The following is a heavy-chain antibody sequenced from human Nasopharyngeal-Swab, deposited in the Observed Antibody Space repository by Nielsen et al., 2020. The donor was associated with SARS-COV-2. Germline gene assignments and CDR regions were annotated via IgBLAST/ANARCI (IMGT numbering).Heavy chain of an antibody. D-gene: IGHD1-1*01. CDR2: ISAYNGNT. V-gene: IGHV1-18*04. Sequence: ASVKVSCKASGYTFTSYGISWVRQAPGQGLEWMGWISAYNGNTNYAQKLQGRVNMTTDTYQSTAYMELRSLRSGDTAVYYCARERGEYNWNAADYWGQGTLVTVSS. J-gene: IGHJ4*02. CDR3: ARERGEYNWNAADY. CDR1: GYTFTSYG.